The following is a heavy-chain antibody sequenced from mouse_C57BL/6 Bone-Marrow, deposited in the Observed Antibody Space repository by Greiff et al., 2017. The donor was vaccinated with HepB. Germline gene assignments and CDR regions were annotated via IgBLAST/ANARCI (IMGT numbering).Heavy chain of an antibody. CDR1: GFTFSSYA. D-gene: IGHD1-1*01. J-gene: IGHJ4*01. V-gene: IGHV5-9-1*02. Sequence: EVKVVESGEGLVKPGGSLKLSCAASGFTFSSYAMSWVRQTPEKRLEWVAYISSGGDYIYYADTVKGRFTISRDNARNTLYLQMSSLKSEDTAMYYCTRTTVRGAMDYWGQGTSVTVSS. CDR3: TRTTVRGAMDY. CDR2: ISSGGDYI.